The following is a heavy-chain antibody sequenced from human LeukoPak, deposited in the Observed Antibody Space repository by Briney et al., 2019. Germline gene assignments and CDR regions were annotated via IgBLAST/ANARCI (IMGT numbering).Heavy chain of an antibody. V-gene: IGHV3-9*01. Sequence: GGSLRLSCAASGFTFDDYAMHWVRQAPGKGLEWVSGISWNSGNIGYADSVKGRFTISRDNAKNSLYLQMNSLRAEDTALYYCAGRTTTNWGLSFDYWGLGTLVSVSS. CDR3: AGRTTTNWGLSFDY. D-gene: IGHD7-27*01. CDR1: GFTFDDYA. CDR2: ISWNSGNI. J-gene: IGHJ4*02.